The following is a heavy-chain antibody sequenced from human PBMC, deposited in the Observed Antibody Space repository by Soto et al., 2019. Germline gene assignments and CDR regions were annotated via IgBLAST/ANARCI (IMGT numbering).Heavy chain of an antibody. CDR2: ISWNSGSI. Sequence: EVQLVESGGGLVQPGRSLRLSCAASGFTFDDYAMHWVRQAPGKGLEWVSGISWNSGSIGYADSVKGRFTISRDNAKNSLYRHMNSLRAEDTALYYCAKGTRQWLVRVFDYWGQGTLVTVSS. V-gene: IGHV3-9*01. CDR1: GFTFDDYA. J-gene: IGHJ4*02. D-gene: IGHD6-19*01. CDR3: AKGTRQWLVRVFDY.